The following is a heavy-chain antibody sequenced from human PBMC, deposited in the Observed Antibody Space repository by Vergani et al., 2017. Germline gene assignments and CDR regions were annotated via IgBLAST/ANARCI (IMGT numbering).Heavy chain of an antibody. CDR2: IYVSGIT. CDR3: ARDNKQLRPRAFDL. CDR1: GASINNDFYY. Sequence: QVQLQESGPGLVKPSQTLSLTCTVSGASINNDFYYWHWIRQPAGKGLEWIGRIYVSGITDYNSSLQSRVSMSVDTSKNQFSLTLTSVTAADTAVYYCARDNKQLRPRAFDLWGRRTMVAVSS. J-gene: IGHJ3*01. V-gene: IGHV4-61*02. D-gene: IGHD4-23*01.